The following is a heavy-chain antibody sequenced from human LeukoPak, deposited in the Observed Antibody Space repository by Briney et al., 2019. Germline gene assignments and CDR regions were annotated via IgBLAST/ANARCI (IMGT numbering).Heavy chain of an antibody. Sequence: PSETLSFTCAAYGGSFSGYYWSWIRQPPGKGLELLGYIYYSGSTNYNPSLKSRVTMSVDTSMNQFSLKWTSVTAADTAVYYCARRTGYYDGFDYWGQGTLVTVSS. J-gene: IGHJ4*02. CDR1: GGSFSGYY. CDR2: IYYSGST. D-gene: IGHD3/OR15-3a*01. V-gene: IGHV4-59*12. CDR3: ARRTGYYDGFDY.